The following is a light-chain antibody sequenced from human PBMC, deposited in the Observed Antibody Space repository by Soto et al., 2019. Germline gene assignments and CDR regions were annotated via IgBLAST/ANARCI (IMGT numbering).Light chain of an antibody. V-gene: IGLV2-14*01. CDR2: DVS. Sequence: QSVLTQPASVSGSPGQSITISCTGTSSDVGGYNYVSWYQQHPGTAPKLMIYDVSDRPSGISNRFSDSKSGNTASLTISGLQAEDEADYYCTSYTGSSTPYVFGTGTKLTVL. CDR1: SSDVGGYNY. CDR3: TSYTGSSTPYV. J-gene: IGLJ1*01.